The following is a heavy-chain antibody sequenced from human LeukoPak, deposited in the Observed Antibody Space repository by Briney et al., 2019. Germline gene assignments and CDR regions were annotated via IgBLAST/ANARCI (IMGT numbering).Heavy chain of an antibody. CDR1: GFTFSSYW. CDR3: ARGSLLWFGELIDY. CDR2: IKQDGSEK. V-gene: IGHV3-7*01. J-gene: IGHJ4*02. D-gene: IGHD3-10*01. Sequence: PGGSLRLSCAASGFTFSSYWMSWVRQAPGKGLEWVANIKQDGSEKYYVDSVKGRFTISRDNAKNSLYLQMNSLRAEDTAVYYCARGSLLWFGELIDYWGQGTLVTVSS.